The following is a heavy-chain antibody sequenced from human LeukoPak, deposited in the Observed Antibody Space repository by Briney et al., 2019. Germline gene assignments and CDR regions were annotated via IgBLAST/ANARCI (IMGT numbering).Heavy chain of an antibody. CDR2: IYYSGST. J-gene: IGHJ3*02. CDR3: ARTRVGDDAFDI. CDR1: GGSISSSSYY. D-gene: IGHD2-2*01. V-gene: IGHV4-39*01. Sequence: PSETLSLTCTVSGGSISSSSYYWGWIRQPPGKGLEWIGSIYYSGSTYYNPSFKSRVTISVDTSKNQFSLKLSSVTAADTAVYYCARTRVGDDAFDIWGQGTMVTVSS.